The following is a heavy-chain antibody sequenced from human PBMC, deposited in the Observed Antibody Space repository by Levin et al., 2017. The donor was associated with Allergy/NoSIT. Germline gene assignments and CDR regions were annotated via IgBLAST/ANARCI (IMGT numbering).Heavy chain of an antibody. J-gene: IGHJ3*02. V-gene: IGHV3-13*04. Sequence: GESLKISCAASGFTFSNYAMHWVRQVTGKGLEWVSGIDTEGDTFYPGSVKGRFTISRENVKNSLYLHMNSLRAGDTAVYYCARNHRSAFDIWGQGTMVTVSS. CDR3: ARNHRSAFDI. CDR1: GFTFSNYA. CDR2: IDTEGDT.